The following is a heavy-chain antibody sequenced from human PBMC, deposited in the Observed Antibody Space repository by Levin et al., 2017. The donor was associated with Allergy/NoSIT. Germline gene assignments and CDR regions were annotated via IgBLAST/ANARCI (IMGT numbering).Heavy chain of an antibody. J-gene: IGHJ4*02. CDR2: INPDGTDT. V-gene: IGHV3-74*01. CDR1: GFPFRNSW. D-gene: IGHD2/OR15-2a*01. CDR3: AGVQGVGQPFDY. Sequence: LSLTCAASGFPFRNSWMHWVRQVPGKGPVWVSHINPDGTDTAYADSVKGRFTISRDNARNTLYLQMSSLRGEDTAVYYCAGVQGVGQPFDYWGQGKLVTVSS.